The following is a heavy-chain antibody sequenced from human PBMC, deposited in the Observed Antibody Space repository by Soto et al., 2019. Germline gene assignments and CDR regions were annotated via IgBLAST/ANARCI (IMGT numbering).Heavy chain of an antibody. V-gene: IGHV4-34*01. Sequence: SATPSLTCRVYGGSFSGYYWRWISQPPGKGLEWIGEINHSGSTNYNPSLKSRVTISVDTSRNQFSLKLSSVTAADTAVYYCASRGIQLWFPNWFDPWGQGTLVTVSS. J-gene: IGHJ5*02. D-gene: IGHD5-18*01. CDR3: ASRGIQLWFPNWFDP. CDR1: GGSFSGYY. CDR2: INHSGST.